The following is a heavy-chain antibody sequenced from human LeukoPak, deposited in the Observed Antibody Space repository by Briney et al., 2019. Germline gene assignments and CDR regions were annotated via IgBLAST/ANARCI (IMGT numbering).Heavy chain of an antibody. V-gene: IGHV4-39*01. Sequence: SETLSLTCTVSGGSINGYYWGWIRQPPGKGLEWIANIYYSGITYHNPALKSRVTISIDTSNNQFSLKLSSVTAADTAVYYCARLGRPDGFDIWGQGTMVTVSS. J-gene: IGHJ3*02. CDR2: IYYSGIT. CDR3: ARLGRPDGFDI. CDR1: GGSINGYY.